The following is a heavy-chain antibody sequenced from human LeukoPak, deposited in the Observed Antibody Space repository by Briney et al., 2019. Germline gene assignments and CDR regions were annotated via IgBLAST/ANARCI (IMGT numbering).Heavy chain of an antibody. Sequence: GGSLRLSCAASGFTFSSYAMHWVRQAPGKGLEWVAVISYDGSNKYYADSVKGRFTISRDNSKNTVYLQMNSLRAEDTAVYYCARDYRSSWSNWGQGTLVTVSS. CDR1: GFTFSSYA. J-gene: IGHJ4*02. D-gene: IGHD6-13*01. CDR2: ISYDGSNK. V-gene: IGHV3-30*14. CDR3: ARDYRSSWSN.